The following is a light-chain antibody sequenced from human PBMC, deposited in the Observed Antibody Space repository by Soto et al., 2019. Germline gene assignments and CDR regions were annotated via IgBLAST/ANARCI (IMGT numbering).Light chain of an antibody. V-gene: IGLV1-51*02. CDR2: ENN. CDR3: GTWDSSLSAVV. CDR1: SSNIGNNY. J-gene: IGLJ1*01. Sequence: QSVLTQPPSVSAAPGQKVTISCSGSSSNIGNNYVSWYQQLPGTAPKLLIYENNKRPSGIPDRLSGSKSGTSATLGITRLQTGDEADYYCGTWDSSLSAVVFGTGTKLTVL.